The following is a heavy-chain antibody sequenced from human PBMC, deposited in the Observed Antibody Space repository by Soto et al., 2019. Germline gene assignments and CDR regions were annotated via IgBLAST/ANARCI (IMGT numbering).Heavy chain of an antibody. Sequence: SLRLSCTASGFTFGDYAMSWVRQAPGKGLEWVGFIRSKAYGGTTEYAASVKGRFTISRDDSKSIAYLQMNSLKTEDTAVYYCTREYDSSGYRGYYFDYWGQGTLVTVSS. J-gene: IGHJ4*02. CDR2: IRSKAYGGTT. V-gene: IGHV3-49*04. CDR1: GFTFGDYA. D-gene: IGHD3-22*01. CDR3: TREYDSSGYRGYYFDY.